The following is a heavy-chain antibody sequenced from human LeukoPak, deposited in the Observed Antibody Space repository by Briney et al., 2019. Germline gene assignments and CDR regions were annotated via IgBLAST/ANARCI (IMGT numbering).Heavy chain of an antibody. J-gene: IGHJ5*01. CDR1: GFTFSNYH. D-gene: IGHD3-22*01. V-gene: IGHV3-33*03. CDR2: IWYDGSKQ. Sequence: GGSLRLSCAASGFTFSNYHIHWVRQAPGKGLEGVAVIWYDGSKQYYADSVKGRFTISRDNSRSTLYLQMDSLRAEDTAVYYCAKDVWDYYDKSGYPNYGADSWGQGALVTVSS. CDR3: AKDVWDYYDKSGYPNYGADS.